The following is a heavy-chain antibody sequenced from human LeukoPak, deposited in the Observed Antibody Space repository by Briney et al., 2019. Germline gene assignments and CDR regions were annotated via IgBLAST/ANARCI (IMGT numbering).Heavy chain of an antibody. CDR1: GGSISSGSYY. CDR2: IYTSGST. J-gene: IGHJ4*02. CDR3: ARGYYDILTGYYKHFDY. Sequence: SETLSLTCTVSGGSISSGSYYWSWTRQPAGKGLEWIGRIYTSGSTNYNPSLKSRVTISVDTSENQFSLKLSSVTAADTAVYYCARGYYDILTGYYKHFDYWGQGTLVTVSS. V-gene: IGHV4-61*02. D-gene: IGHD3-9*01.